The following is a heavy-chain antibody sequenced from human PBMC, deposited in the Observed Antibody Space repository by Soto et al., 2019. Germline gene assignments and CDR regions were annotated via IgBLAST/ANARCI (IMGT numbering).Heavy chain of an antibody. J-gene: IGHJ5*02. CDR3: SRQGKNWFDP. CDR1: GGYISSNNYY. Sequence: QLQMQESGPGLVKPSETRSLTCTFSGGYISSNNYYWVWIRQPPGKGLERIGSIYCTGSTYYNPSIKSRVTISLDTSRNQLSLKLISVTATDTAVDYCSRQGKNWFDPWGQGTLVTVSS. CDR2: IYCTGST. V-gene: IGHV4-39*01.